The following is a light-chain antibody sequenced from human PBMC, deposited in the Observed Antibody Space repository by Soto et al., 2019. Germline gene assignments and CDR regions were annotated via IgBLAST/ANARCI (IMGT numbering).Light chain of an antibody. Sequence: EIVMTQSPATLSVSPGERATLSCRASQSVSSNLAWYQQKPGQAPRLLIYSASTRATGIPARFSGSGSGTEFTLTISSLQSEDFAVYYCQQYNNWPYTFGQGTKVDIK. CDR3: QQYNNWPYT. J-gene: IGKJ2*01. V-gene: IGKV3-15*01. CDR2: SAS. CDR1: QSVSSN.